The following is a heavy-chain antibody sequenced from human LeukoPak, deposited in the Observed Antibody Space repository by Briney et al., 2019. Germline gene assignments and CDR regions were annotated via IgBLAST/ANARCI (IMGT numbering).Heavy chain of an antibody. J-gene: IGHJ4*02. D-gene: IGHD3-10*01. Sequence: SETLSLTCTVSGDSISSYYWSWIRKPPGKGLEWLGYIYYSGSTKYNPSLKSRVTISIDTSKNQFSLKLSSVTAADTAVYYCARTTFYYGSGTFYDYWGQGTLVTVSS. V-gene: IGHV4-59*08. CDR2: IYYSGST. CDR3: ARTTFYYGSGTFYDY. CDR1: GDSISSYY.